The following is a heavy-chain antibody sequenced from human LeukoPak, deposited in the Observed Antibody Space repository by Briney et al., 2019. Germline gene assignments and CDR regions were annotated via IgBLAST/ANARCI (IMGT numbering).Heavy chain of an antibody. CDR2: IEQDGSEK. J-gene: IGHJ4*02. CDR1: GFTFSNYW. Sequence: GGSLRLSCAASGFTFSNYWMSWVRQTPGKGLEWVASIEQDGSEKYYVDSVKGRFTISRDNAKNSLFLQMNSLRADDTAVYYCARPSVLGPNTDYWGQGTPLTVSS. V-gene: IGHV3-7*01. D-gene: IGHD4-17*01. CDR3: ARPSVLGPNTDY.